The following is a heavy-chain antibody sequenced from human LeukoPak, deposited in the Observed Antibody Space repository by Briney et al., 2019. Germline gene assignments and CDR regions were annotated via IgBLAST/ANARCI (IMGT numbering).Heavy chain of an antibody. J-gene: IGHJ1*01. CDR1: GFTFHTYA. Sequence: GGSLRLSCAASGFTFHTYAMAWVRQTPGKGLEWVSSICGGGGGTYYAHSVKGRLTISRDNGNNTLYLQMNGLTAADTAFYYCAKVRGVGTHIWLLPWALWGQGTLVTVSS. CDR2: ICGGGGGT. CDR3: AKVRGVGTHIWLLPWAL. V-gene: IGHV3-23*01. D-gene: IGHD3-10*01.